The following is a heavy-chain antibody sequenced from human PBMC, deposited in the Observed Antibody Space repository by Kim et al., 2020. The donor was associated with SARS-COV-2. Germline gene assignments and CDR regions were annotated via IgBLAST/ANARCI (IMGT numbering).Heavy chain of an antibody. CDR3: ARRPVRYCSSTSCPHYFDY. J-gene: IGHJ4*02. CDR2: IYYSGST. V-gene: IGHV4-39*01. D-gene: IGHD2-2*01. Sequence: SETLSLTCTVSGGSISSSSYYWGWIRQPPGKGLEWIGSIYYSGSTYYNPSLKSRVTISVDTSKNQFSLKLSSVTAADTAVYYCARRPVRYCSSTSCPHYFDYWGQGTLVTVSS. CDR1: GGSISSSSYY.